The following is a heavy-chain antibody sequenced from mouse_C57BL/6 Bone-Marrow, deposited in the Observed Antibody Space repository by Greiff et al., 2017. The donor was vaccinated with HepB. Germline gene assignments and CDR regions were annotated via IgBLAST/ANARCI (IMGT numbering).Heavy chain of an antibody. Sequence: QVQLQQPGAELVKPGASVKLSCKASGYTFTSYWMQWVKQRPGQGLEWIGEFDPSDSYTNDNQKFKGKATLTVDTSSSTAYMQLSSLTSEDSAVYYCARVGSYGSSYGWYFDVWGTGTTVTVSS. V-gene: IGHV1-50*01. CDR1: GYTFTSYW. D-gene: IGHD1-1*01. CDR3: ARVGSYGSSYGWYFDV. J-gene: IGHJ1*03. CDR2: FDPSDSYT.